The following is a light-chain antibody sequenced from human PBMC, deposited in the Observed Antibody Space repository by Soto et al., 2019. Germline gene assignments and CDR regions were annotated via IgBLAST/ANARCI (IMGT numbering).Light chain of an antibody. CDR3: SSYRSSSTYVV. CDR2: EVS. J-gene: IGLJ2*01. V-gene: IGLV2-14*01. Sequence: QSALTQPASVSGSLGQSITISCTGTSSDVGGYNHVSWYQQHPGKAPKLMIYEVSNRPSGISNRFSGSKSGNTASLTISGLQAEDEADYYCSSYRSSSTYVVFGGGTKLTVL. CDR1: SSDVGGYNH.